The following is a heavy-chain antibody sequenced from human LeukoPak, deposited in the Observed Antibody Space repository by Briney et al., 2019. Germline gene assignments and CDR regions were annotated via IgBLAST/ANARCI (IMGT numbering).Heavy chain of an antibody. J-gene: IGHJ5*02. CDR2: IYYSGST. Sequence: SETLSLTCTVSGGSISSGGYYGSWIRQHPGKGLEWIGYIYYSGSTYYNPSLKSRVTISVDTSKNQFSLKLSSVTAADTAVYYCARDSGYYDSSGYTWGQGTLVTVSS. CDR1: GGSISSGGYY. CDR3: ARDSGYYDSSGYT. V-gene: IGHV4-31*03. D-gene: IGHD3-22*01.